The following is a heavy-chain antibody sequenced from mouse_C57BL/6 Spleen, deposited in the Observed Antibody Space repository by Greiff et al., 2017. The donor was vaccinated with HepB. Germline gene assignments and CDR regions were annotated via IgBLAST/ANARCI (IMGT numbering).Heavy chain of an antibody. Sequence: EVKLMESEGGLVQPGSSMKLSCTASGFTFSDYYMAWVRQVPEKGLEWVANINYDGSSTYYLDSLKSRFIISRDNAKNILYLQMSSLKSEDTATYYCARGGYLWDFDYWGQGTTLTVSS. J-gene: IGHJ2*01. V-gene: IGHV5-16*01. CDR2: INYDGSST. CDR1: GFTFSDYY. CDR3: ARGGYLWDFDY. D-gene: IGHD3-1*01.